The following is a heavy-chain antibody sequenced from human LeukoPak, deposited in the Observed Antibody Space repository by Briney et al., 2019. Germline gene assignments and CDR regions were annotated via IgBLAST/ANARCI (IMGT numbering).Heavy chain of an antibody. CDR3: ARDRYDSSGYYSSTDY. D-gene: IGHD3-22*01. J-gene: IGHJ4*02. CDR2: ISSSSSYI. V-gene: IGHV3-21*01. Sequence: SGGSLRLSCAASGFTFSSYSMNWVRQAPGKGLEWVSSISSSSSYIYYADSVKGRLTISRDNAKNSLYLQMNSLRAEDTAVYYCARDRYDSSGYYSSTDYWGQGTLVTVSS. CDR1: GFTFSSYS.